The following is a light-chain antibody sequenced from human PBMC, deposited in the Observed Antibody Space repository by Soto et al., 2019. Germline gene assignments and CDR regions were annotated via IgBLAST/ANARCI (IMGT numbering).Light chain of an antibody. J-gene: IGLJ1*01. CDR1: SSDVGSYNL. CDR2: EGS. CDR3: CSYAGRSTSV. V-gene: IGLV2-23*01. Sequence: QSALTQPASVSGSPGQSITISCTGTSSDVGSYNLVSWYQQHPGKAPKLMIYEGSKRPAGVSNRFSGSKSGNTASLTISGLQAEDEADYYCCSYAGRSTSVFGTGTKLTVL.